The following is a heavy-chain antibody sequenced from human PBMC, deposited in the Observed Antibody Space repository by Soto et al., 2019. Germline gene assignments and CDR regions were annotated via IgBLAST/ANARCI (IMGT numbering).Heavy chain of an antibody. J-gene: IGHJ4*02. CDR1: GGSISSYY. Sequence: SETLSLTCTVSGGSISSYYWSWIRQPPGKGLEWIGYIYYSGSTNYNPSLKSRVTISVDTSKNQFSLKLSSVTAADTAVYYCVRESLLCRGGECYFIAPFDYWGQGTLVTVSS. V-gene: IGHV4-59*01. CDR2: IYYSGST. CDR3: VRESLLCRGGECYFIAPFDY. D-gene: IGHD2-15*01.